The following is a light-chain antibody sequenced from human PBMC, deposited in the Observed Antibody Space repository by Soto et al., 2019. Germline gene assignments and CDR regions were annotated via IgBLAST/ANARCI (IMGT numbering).Light chain of an antibody. Sequence: EIVLTQSPDTLSLSPGERATLSCRASQSVSSSYLAWYQQKPGQAPRLLIYATSSRATGIPDRFSGSGSGTNFTLTISRLEPEDFAVYYCLQYGSSRRTFGQGTKVEIK. CDR1: QSVSSSY. J-gene: IGKJ1*01. CDR3: LQYGSSRRT. V-gene: IGKV3-20*01. CDR2: ATS.